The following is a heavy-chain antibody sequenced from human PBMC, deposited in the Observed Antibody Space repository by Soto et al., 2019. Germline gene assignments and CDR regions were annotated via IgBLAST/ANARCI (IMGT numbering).Heavy chain of an antibody. CDR1: GYTFTGYY. CDR3: ARIGTSITIFGDYYYGMDV. CDR2: INPNSGGT. J-gene: IGHJ6*02. Sequence: ASVKVSCKASGYTFTGYYMHWVRQAPGQGLEWMGWINPNSGGTNYAQKFQGWVTMTRDTSISTAYMELSRLRSDDTAVYYCARIGTSITIFGDYYYGMDVWGQGTTVTVSS. V-gene: IGHV1-2*04. D-gene: IGHD3-3*01.